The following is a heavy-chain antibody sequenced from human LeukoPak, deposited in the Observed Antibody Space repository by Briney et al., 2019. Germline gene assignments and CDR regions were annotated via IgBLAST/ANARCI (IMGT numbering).Heavy chain of an antibody. CDR2: IYYSGST. Sequence: SETLSLTCTVSGGSISTYSYYWGWIRQPPGKGLEWIGSIYYSGSTYYNPSLKSRVTISVDTSKNQFSLRLSSVTAIDTAVYYCARNPRNSYGYDAFDVWGQGTMVTVSS. J-gene: IGHJ3*01. CDR3: ARNPRNSYGYDAFDV. D-gene: IGHD5-18*01. CDR1: GGSISTYSYY. V-gene: IGHV4-39*01.